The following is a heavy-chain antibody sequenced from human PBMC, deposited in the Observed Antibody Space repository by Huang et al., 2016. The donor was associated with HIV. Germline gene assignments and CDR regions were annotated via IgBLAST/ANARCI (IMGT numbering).Heavy chain of an antibody. CDR3: ARGQLGSYGDYDVLY. Sequence: QVQLVQSGAEVKTPGSSVKVSCKASGGTFSKYAISWVRQAPGQGLEWMGGSRPMFGTPNYARKCQGRVTITADDSTSTTYVEVSSLRSEDTALYYCARGQLGSYGDYDVLYWGQGTLVTVSS. CDR2: SRPMFGTP. V-gene: IGHV1-69*13. CDR1: GGTFSKYA. D-gene: IGHD4-17*01. J-gene: IGHJ4*02.